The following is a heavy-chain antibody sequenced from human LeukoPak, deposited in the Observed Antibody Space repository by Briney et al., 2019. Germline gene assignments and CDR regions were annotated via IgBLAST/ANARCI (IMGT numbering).Heavy chain of an antibody. CDR3: ARELVSGSYWM. V-gene: IGHV3-21*04. CDR1: GFIFSSYS. CDR2: ISYSSSDI. J-gene: IGHJ3*01. D-gene: IGHD1-26*01. Sequence: PGGSLKLSCAVPGFIFSSYSMNWVRQAPGKGLEWVSSISYSSSDIHYTDSVKGRFTISRDNANNSLYLQMNSLRAEDTAVYYCARELVSGSYWMWGQGTMVTVSS.